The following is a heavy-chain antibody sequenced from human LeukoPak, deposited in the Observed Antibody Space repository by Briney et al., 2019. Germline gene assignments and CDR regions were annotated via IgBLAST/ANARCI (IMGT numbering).Heavy chain of an antibody. D-gene: IGHD2-15*01. CDR2: INHSGST. CDR3: ARGRRERYCSGGSCYSRYYYYYMDV. Sequence: GSLRLSCAASGFTFTNYWMSWIRQPPGKGLEWIGEINHSGSTNYNPSLKSRVTISVDTSKIQFSLKLSSVTAADTAVYYCARGRRERYCSGGSCYSRYYYYYMDVWGKGTTVTVSS. J-gene: IGHJ6*03. V-gene: IGHV4-34*01. CDR1: GFTFTNYW.